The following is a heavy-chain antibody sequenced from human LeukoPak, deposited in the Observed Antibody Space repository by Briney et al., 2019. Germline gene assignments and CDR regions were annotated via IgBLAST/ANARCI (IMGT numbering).Heavy chain of an antibody. Sequence: GGSLRLSCAASGFTVSANYMSWVRQAPGKGLEWVSAISGSGGSTYYADSVKGRFTISRDNSKNTLYLQMNSLRAEDTAVYYCAKDPSGALGAFDIWGQGTMVTVSS. CDR3: AKDPSGALGAFDI. CDR2: ISGSGGST. V-gene: IGHV3-23*01. CDR1: GFTVSANY. J-gene: IGHJ3*02. D-gene: IGHD7-27*01.